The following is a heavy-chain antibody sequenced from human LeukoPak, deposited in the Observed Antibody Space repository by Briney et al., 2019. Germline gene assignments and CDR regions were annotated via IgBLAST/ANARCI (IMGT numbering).Heavy chain of an antibody. CDR3: ARADYGDYVRFDP. D-gene: IGHD4-17*01. V-gene: IGHV4-39*07. J-gene: IGHJ5*02. CDR1: GGSISSSNY. CDR2: IYYSGST. Sequence: KSSETLSLTCTVSGGSISSSNYWGWVRQPPGKGLEWIGSIYYSGSTYYNPSLKSRVTISIDTSKNQFSLKLSSVTAADTAVYYCARADYGDYVRFDPWGQGTLVTVSS.